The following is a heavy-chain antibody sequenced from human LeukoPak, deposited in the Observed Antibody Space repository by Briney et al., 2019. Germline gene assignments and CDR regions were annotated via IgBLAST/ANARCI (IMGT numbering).Heavy chain of an antibody. J-gene: IGHJ4*02. D-gene: IGHD1-26*01. CDR3: ARGPSGSFDY. CDR1: GFTFSSYW. V-gene: IGHV3-48*04. Sequence: GGSLRLSCAASGFTFSSYWMSWVRQAPGKGLEWVAYIWGGGRNTYYADSVKGRFTISRDNVNNSLYLQMNSLRAEDTAVYYCARGPSGSFDYWGQGTLVTVSS. CDR2: IWGGGRNT.